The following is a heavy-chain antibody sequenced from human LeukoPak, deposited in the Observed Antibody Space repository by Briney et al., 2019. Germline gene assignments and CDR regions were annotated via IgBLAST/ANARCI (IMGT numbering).Heavy chain of an antibody. CDR3: ARGGGGPGLNYYYYYYMDV. D-gene: IGHD3-16*01. J-gene: IGHJ6*03. Sequence: ASVKVSCKASGYTFTSYGISWVRQAPGQGDEWMGCISAYNGNTNYAQTLQGRVTMTTDTSTSTAYMELRSLRSDDTAVYYCARGGGGPGLNYYYYYYMDVWGKGTTVTVSS. CDR1: GYTFTSYG. CDR2: ISAYNGNT. V-gene: IGHV1-18*01.